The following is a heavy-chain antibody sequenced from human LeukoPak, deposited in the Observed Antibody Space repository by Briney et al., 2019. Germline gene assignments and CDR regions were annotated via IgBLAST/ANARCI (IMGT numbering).Heavy chain of an antibody. D-gene: IGHD5-12*01. V-gene: IGHV3-30*02. CDR3: ARNSGYEGDFDY. CDR1: GFAFSSYG. Sequence: PGGSLRLSCAASGFAFSSYGMHWVRQAPGKGLEWVAFIRYDGSNKYYADSVKGRFTISRDNSKNTLYLQMNSLRAEDTAVYYCARNSGYEGDFDYWGQGTLVTVSS. CDR2: IRYDGSNK. J-gene: IGHJ4*02.